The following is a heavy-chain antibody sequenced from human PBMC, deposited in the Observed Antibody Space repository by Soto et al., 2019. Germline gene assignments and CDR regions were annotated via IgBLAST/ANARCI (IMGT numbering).Heavy chain of an antibody. CDR3: ASSYGDYPYYYGMDV. J-gene: IGHJ6*02. D-gene: IGHD4-17*01. V-gene: IGHV3-23*01. Sequence: EVQLLESGGGLVQPGGSLRLSCAAAGFTFSSYAMSWVRQAPGKGLEWVSGISGGGGSTYYADSVKGRFTISRDNSKNTWYLQMNSLRAEDTAVYYCASSYGDYPYYYGMDVWGQGTTVTVSS. CDR1: GFTFSSYA. CDR2: ISGGGGST.